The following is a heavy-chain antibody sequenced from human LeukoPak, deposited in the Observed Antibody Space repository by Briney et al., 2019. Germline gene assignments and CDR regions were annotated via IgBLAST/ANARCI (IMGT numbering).Heavy chain of an antibody. CDR3: ATLKGGADTEIDY. J-gene: IGHJ4*02. V-gene: IGHV5-51*01. Sequence: GESLKISCKGSGYSFTNYWIGWVRQIPGKGLEWMGIIYPGDSHTTYSPSFQGQVTISADKSISTAYLQWSSLKASDTAMYYCATLKGGADTEIDYWGQGTLVTVSS. CDR1: GYSFTNYW. CDR2: IYPGDSHT. D-gene: IGHD5-18*01.